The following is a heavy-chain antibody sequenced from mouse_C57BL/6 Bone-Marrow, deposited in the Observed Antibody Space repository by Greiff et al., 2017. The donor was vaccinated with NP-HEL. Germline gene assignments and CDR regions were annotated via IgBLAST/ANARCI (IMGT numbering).Heavy chain of an antibody. D-gene: IGHD2-1*01. CDR3: ARQDLLEYYYAMDY. J-gene: IGHJ4*01. CDR2: IWRGGST. V-gene: IGHV2-2*01. Sequence: QVQLQQSGPGLVQPSQSLSITCTVSGFSLTSYGVHWVRQSPGQGLEWLGVIWRGGSTDYNAAFISRLSISKDNSKSQVFFKMNSLQADDTAIYYCARQDLLEYYYAMDYWGQGTSVTVSS. CDR1: GFSLTSYG.